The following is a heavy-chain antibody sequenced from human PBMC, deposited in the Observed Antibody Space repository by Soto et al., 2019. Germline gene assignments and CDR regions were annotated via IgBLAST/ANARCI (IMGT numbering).Heavy chain of an antibody. V-gene: IGHV3-53*01. Sequence: AGSLRLSCAASGFTVSSNYMSWVRQAPGKGLEWGSVIYSGGSTYYADSVKGRFTISRDNSKNTLYLQMNSLRAEDTAVYYCASCSLPTVTTAGTYGMDVWGQGTTVTVSS. CDR1: GFTVSSNY. CDR3: ASCSLPTVTTAGTYGMDV. CDR2: IYSGGST. J-gene: IGHJ6*02. D-gene: IGHD4-17*01.